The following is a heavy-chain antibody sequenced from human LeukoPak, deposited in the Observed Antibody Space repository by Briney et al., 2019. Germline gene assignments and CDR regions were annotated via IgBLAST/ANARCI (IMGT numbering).Heavy chain of an antibody. CDR2: ISSSVSTI. J-gene: IGHJ6*02. D-gene: IGHD2-8*01. V-gene: IGHV3-11*01. Sequence: GGSLRLSCAASGFTFSDYYMSWIRQAPGKGLEWVSYISSSVSTIYYADSVKGRFTISRDNAKNSLYLQTNSLRAEDTAVYYCARGAVLMVYAIYGTYGMDVWGQGTTVTVSS. CDR1: GFTFSDYY. CDR3: ARGAVLMVYAIYGTYGMDV.